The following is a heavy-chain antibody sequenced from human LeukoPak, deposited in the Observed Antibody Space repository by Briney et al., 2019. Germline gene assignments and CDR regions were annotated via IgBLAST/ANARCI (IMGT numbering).Heavy chain of an antibody. J-gene: IGHJ4*02. CDR3: ARGGEGYDY. CDR2: IYYSGST. V-gene: IGHV4-59*08. Sequence: SETLSLTCTVSGGSISSDYWSWIRQPPGKGLEWIGYIYYSGSTYYNPSLKSRVTISVDTSKNQFSLKLSSVTAADTAVYYCARGGEGYDYWGQGTLVTVSS. CDR1: GGSISSDY. D-gene: IGHD3-22*01.